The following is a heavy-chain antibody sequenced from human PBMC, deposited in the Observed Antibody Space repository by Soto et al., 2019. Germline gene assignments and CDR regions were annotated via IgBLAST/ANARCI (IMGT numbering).Heavy chain of an antibody. Sequence: GGSLRLSCAASGFTVSSNYMSWVRQAPGKGLEWVSVIYSGGSTYYADSVKGRFTISRDNSKNTLYLQMNSLRAEDTAVYYCARDGGYYDSSGYYSNYYYYGMDVWGQGTTVTVSS. J-gene: IGHJ6*02. CDR1: GFTVSSNY. V-gene: IGHV3-53*01. CDR2: IYSGGST. D-gene: IGHD3-22*01. CDR3: ARDGGYYDSSGYYSNYYYYGMDV.